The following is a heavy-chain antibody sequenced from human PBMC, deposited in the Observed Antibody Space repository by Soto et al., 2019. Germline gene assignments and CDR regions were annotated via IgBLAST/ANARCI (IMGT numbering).Heavy chain of an antibody. V-gene: IGHV3-23*01. CDR2: ISGSGTST. J-gene: IGHJ4*02. CDR1: GFTFSSYA. CDR3: AKSLSALFSLGDFKY. Sequence: LRLSCAASGFTFSSYALNWVRQAPGKGLEWVAEISGSGTSTYYAPSVKGRFIISSDSSKNTLYLRMYSLRAEDTAMYYRAKSLSALFSLGDFKYWGQGALVTVSS. D-gene: IGHD2-21*01.